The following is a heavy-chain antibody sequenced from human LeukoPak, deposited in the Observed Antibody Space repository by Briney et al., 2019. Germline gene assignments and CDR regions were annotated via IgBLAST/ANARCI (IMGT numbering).Heavy chain of an antibody. V-gene: IGHV3-48*03. D-gene: IGHD1-7*01. CDR3: ARSLELNYFDY. Sequence: GGSLRLSCAASGFTFSSYEMNWVRQAPGKGREGVSYISSSGSTIYYADSVKGRFTISRDNAKNSLYLQMNSMRAEDTAGYYCARSLELNYFDYWGQGTLVTVSS. J-gene: IGHJ4*02. CDR1: GFTFSSYE. CDR2: ISSSGSTI.